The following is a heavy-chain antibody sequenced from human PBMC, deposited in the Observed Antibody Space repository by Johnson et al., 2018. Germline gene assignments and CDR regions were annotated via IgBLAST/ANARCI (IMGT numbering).Heavy chain of an antibody. CDR2: ITGTGGST. CDR3: AKVYYYDSVVYSRAFDI. Sequence: VQLVQSGGGLVQPGGSLRLSCAASGFTFSSFAMSWVRLAPGKGLEWVSTITGTGGSTYFADPVKGRFTISRDNSKNTMYLQMNNVGDEDTAIYYCAKVYYYDSVVYSRAFDIWGQGTMVTVSS. J-gene: IGHJ3*02. V-gene: IGHV3-23*04. CDR1: GFTFSSFA. D-gene: IGHD3-10*01.